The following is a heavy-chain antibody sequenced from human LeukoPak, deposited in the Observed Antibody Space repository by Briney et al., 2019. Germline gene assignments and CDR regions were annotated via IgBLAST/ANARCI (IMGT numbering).Heavy chain of an antibody. CDR2: IYYSGST. D-gene: IGHD3-10*01. J-gene: IGHJ6*02. CDR3: ATPPAGSGSLGMDV. V-gene: IGHV4-61*01. Sequence: PSETLSLTCTVSGGSVSSGSDYWSWSRQPPGKGLEWLGYIYYSGSTNYNPSRKSRVTISVDTSKNQFSLKLSSVTAADTAVYYCATPPAGSGSLGMDVWGQGTTVTVSS. CDR1: GGSVSSGSDY.